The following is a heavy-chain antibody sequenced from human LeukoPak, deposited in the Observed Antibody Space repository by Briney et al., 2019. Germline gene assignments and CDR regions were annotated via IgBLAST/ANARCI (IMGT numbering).Heavy chain of an antibody. J-gene: IGHJ6*02. D-gene: IGHD3-16*02. CDR3: ARASRFMITFGGAIVPHYGMDV. CDR1: EYTFTSYY. CDR2: INPSDGST. V-gene: IGHV1-46*01. Sequence: ASVKVSCKASEYTFTSYYMHWVRQAPGQGLEWMGRINPSDGSTTYAQKFQGRVTMTRDTSTSTVYMELNSLRSEGTAVYYCARASRFMITFGGAIVPHYGMDVWGQGTTVTVSS.